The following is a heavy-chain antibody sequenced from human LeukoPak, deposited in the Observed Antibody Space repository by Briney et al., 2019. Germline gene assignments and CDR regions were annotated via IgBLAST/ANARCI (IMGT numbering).Heavy chain of an antibody. D-gene: IGHD3-10*01. Sequence: PSGTLSLTCAVSGGSISSSNWWSWVRQPPGKGLEWIGEINHSGSTNYNPSLKSRVTISVDTSENQFSLKLSSVTAADTAVYYCARFIRNRGEDYWGQGTLVTVSS. J-gene: IGHJ4*02. V-gene: IGHV4-4*02. CDR1: GGSISSSNW. CDR2: INHSGST. CDR3: ARFIRNRGEDY.